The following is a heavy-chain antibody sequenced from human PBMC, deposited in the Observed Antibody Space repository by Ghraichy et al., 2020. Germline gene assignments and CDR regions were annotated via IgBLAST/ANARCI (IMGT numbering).Heavy chain of an antibody. Sequence: ASVKVSCKASGYIFDDYAMNWVRQSPGQGLEWMGWINTNTGNPTYTQGFTGRFLFSLDTSVNTTYLQISGLRAEDTALYYCARDCASDGSAYYPDYWGQGTLVTVS. V-gene: IGHV7-4-1*02. J-gene: IGHJ4*02. CDR1: GYIFDDYA. CDR2: INTNTGNP. D-gene: IGHD3-22*01. CDR3: ARDCASDGSAYYPDY.